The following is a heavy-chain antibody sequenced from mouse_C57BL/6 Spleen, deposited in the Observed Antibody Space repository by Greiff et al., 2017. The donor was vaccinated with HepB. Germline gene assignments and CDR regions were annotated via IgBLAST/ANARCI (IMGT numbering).Heavy chain of an antibody. CDR3: ARWYYGYFDY. D-gene: IGHD1-1*01. J-gene: IGHJ2*01. CDR2: IYPGDGDT. Sequence: QVQLKQSGPELVKPGASVKISCKASGYAFSSSWMNWVKQRPGKGLEWIGRIYPGDGDTNYNGKFKGKATLTADKSSSTAYMQLSSLTSEDSAVYFCARWYYGYFDYWGQGTTLTVSS. V-gene: IGHV1-82*01. CDR1: GYAFSSSW.